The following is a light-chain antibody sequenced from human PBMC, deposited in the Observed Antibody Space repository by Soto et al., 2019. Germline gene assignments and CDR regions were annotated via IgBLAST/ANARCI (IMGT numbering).Light chain of an antibody. J-gene: IGKJ1*01. CDR1: QSISSY. V-gene: IGKV1-39*01. Sequence: DIQMTQSPSSLSASVGDRVTITCRASQSISSYLNWYQQKPGKAPNLLIYAASSLQSGVPSRFSGSGFGTDFTLTISSLQPKDFATYFCQQSHNTWTFGQGTKVEIK. CDR2: AAS. CDR3: QQSHNTWT.